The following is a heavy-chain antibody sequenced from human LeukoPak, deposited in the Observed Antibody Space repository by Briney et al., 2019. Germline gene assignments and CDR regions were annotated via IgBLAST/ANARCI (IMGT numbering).Heavy chain of an antibody. Sequence: GGSLRLSCAASGFTFSSYAMHWVRQAPGKGLEWVAVISYDGSNKYYADSVKGRFTISRDNSKNTLYLQMNSLRAEDTAVYYCAKTYDSSGYSFDYWGQGTLVTVSS. V-gene: IGHV3-30-3*02. CDR3: AKTYDSSGYSFDY. CDR2: ISYDGSNK. CDR1: GFTFSSYA. J-gene: IGHJ4*02. D-gene: IGHD3-22*01.